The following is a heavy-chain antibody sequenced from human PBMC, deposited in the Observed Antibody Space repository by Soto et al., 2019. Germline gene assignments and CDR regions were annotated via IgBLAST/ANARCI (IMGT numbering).Heavy chain of an antibody. Sequence: GGSLRLSCAASGFTFSTYSMNWVRQAPGKGLEWVSYISDSSSSIYYADSVKGRFTISRDNAKNSLYMQMNSLRDEDTAVYYCARVGYHGSGTPDYWGQGTLVTVSS. CDR3: ARVGYHGSGTPDY. CDR1: GFTFSTYS. V-gene: IGHV3-48*02. J-gene: IGHJ4*02. D-gene: IGHD3-10*01. CDR2: ISDSSSSI.